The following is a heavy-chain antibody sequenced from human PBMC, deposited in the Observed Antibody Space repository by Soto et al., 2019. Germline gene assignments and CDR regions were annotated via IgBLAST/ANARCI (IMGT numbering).Heavy chain of an antibody. CDR2: INYSGST. CDR1: GGSFSGYY. CDR3: ARGGFGGTSRLGHLDY. V-gene: IGHV4-34*01. J-gene: IGHJ4*02. Sequence: QVQLQQWGAGLLKPSETLSLTCTVYGGSFSGYYWSWIRQHPGKGLEWIGEINYSGSTNYNPYIKSRVTISVDTSKYQCALKLISVTSADTAVYYCARGGFGGTSRLGHLDYWRQGALVTVAS. D-gene: IGHD2-15*01.